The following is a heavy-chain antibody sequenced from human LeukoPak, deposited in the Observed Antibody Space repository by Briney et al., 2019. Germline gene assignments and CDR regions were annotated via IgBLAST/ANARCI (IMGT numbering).Heavy chain of an antibody. J-gene: IGHJ4*02. Sequence: ASVKVSCKASGYTFTNSGISWVRQAPGQGLEWMGWISAYNGDTNYAQNLQGRVTMTTDTPTGTAHMELRSLRSGDTAVYYCARGTVSGGSPFDYWGQGTLVTVSS. D-gene: IGHD6-19*01. CDR1: GYTFTNSG. V-gene: IGHV1-18*01. CDR2: ISAYNGDT. CDR3: ARGTVSGGSPFDY.